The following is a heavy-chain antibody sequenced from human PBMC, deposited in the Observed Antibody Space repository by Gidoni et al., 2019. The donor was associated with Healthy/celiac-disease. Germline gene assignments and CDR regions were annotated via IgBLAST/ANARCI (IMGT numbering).Heavy chain of an antibody. V-gene: IGHV3-15*01. CDR3: TTGIGTRDIVVVVAAN. D-gene: IGHD2-15*01. J-gene: IGHJ4*02. Sequence: EVQLVESGGGLVKPGGSLRLSCAASGFTFSNAWMSWVRQAPGKGLEWVGRIKSKTDGGTTDYAAPVKGRFTISRDDSKNTLYLQMNSLKTEDTAVYYCTTGIGTRDIVVVVAANWGQGTLVTVSS. CDR2: IKSKTDGGTT. CDR1: GFTFSNAW.